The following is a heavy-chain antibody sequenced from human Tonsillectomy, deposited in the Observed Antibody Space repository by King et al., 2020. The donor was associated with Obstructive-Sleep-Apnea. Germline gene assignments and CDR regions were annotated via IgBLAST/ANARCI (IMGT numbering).Heavy chain of an antibody. J-gene: IGHJ6*01. CDR1: GGSISSGGYY. CDR3: ARGRPQWFGERMDV. CDR2: IFYSGST. Sequence: QLQELGPGLVKPSQTLSLTCSVSGGSISSGGYYWSWIRQHPGKGLECIGYIFYSGSTYYNPSLKSRVTISVDTAKNQFSLKLNSVTAADTAVYYCARGRPQWFGERMDVWGQGTTVTVSS. D-gene: IGHD3-10*01. V-gene: IGHV4-31*03.